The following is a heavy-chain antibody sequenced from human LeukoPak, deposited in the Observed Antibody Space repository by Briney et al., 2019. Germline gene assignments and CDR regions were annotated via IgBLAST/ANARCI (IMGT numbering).Heavy chain of an antibody. CDR2: IYYSGST. Sequence: PSETLSLTCAVYGGSFSGYYWGWIRQPPGKGLEWIGSIYYSGSTYYNPSLKSRVTISVDTSKNQFSLKLSSVTAADTAVYYCARASYSSGWSDPYYFDYWGQGTLVTVSS. CDR1: GGSFSGYY. CDR3: ARASYSSGWSDPYYFDY. D-gene: IGHD6-19*01. V-gene: IGHV4-34*01. J-gene: IGHJ4*02.